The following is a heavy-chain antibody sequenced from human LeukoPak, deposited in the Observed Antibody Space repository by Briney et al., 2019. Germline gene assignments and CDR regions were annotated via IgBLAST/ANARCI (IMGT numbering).Heavy chain of an antibody. CDR3: AKAIVVVPAASTSDY. CDR2: IRYDGSNK. CDR1: GFTFSSYG. J-gene: IGHJ4*02. V-gene: IGHV3-30*02. D-gene: IGHD2-2*01. Sequence: PGGSLRLPCAASGFTFSSYGMHWVRQAPGKGLEWVAFIRYDGSNKYYADSVKGRFTISRDNSKNTLYLQMNSLRAEDTAVYYCAKAIVVVPAASTSDYWGQGTLVTVSS.